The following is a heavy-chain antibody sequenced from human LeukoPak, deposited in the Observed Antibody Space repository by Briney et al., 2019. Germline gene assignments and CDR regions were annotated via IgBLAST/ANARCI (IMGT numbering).Heavy chain of an antibody. CDR2: IRYDGSNK. CDR1: GFTFSSYG. J-gene: IGHJ4*02. D-gene: IGHD1-26*01. Sequence: GGSLRLSCAASGFTFSSYGMHWVRQAPGKGLEWVAFIRYDGSNKYYADSVKGRFTISRDNSKNTLYLQMNSLRAEDTAVYYCARDPKWELLPYFDYWGQGTLVTVSS. V-gene: IGHV3-30*02. CDR3: ARDPKWELLPYFDY.